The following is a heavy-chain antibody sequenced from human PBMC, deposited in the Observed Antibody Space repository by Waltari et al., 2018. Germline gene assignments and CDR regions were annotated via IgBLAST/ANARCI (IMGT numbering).Heavy chain of an antibody. J-gene: IGHJ3*02. V-gene: IGHV1-69*08. D-gene: IGHD1-7*01. Sequence: QVQLVQSGAEVKKPGSSVKVSCKACGGTFSSYASSWVRQAPGQWLEWMVRIIPIFGTANYAQKFQGRVTITADKSTSTAYMELSSLRSEDTAVYYCARDRITGTTRSDAFDIWGQGTMVTVSS. CDR1: GGTFSSYA. CDR3: ARDRITGTTRSDAFDI. CDR2: IIPIFGTA.